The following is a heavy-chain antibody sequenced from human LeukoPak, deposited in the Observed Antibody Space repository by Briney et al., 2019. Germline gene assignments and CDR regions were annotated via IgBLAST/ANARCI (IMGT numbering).Heavy chain of an antibody. CDR3: ARGLNWFDP. V-gene: IGHV4-59*01. Sequence: PSETLSLTCTVSGGSISYYYWNWIRQPPGQGLEWIGYIYYNGSTNYNPSLKSRVTISVDTSKNQFSLRMSAVTAADTAVYYCARGLNWFDPWAREPCSPSPQ. CDR2: IYYNGST. CDR1: GGSISYYY. J-gene: IGHJ5*02.